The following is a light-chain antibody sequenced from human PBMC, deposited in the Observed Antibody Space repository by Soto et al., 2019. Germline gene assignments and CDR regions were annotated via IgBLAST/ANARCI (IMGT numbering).Light chain of an antibody. J-gene: IGKJ4*01. CDR2: DAS. V-gene: IGKV3-11*01. Sequence: EIVLTQSPATLSLSPGETATLSCRASQSVSSSYLAWYQQKPGQAPRLLIYDASNRATGIPARFSGSGSGTDFTLTISSLEPEDCAVYYCQQRSNWPQLTFGGGTKVEIE. CDR1: QSVSSSY. CDR3: QQRSNWPQLT.